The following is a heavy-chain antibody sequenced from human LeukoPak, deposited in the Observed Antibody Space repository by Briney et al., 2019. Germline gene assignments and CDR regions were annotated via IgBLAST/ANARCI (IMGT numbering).Heavy chain of an antibody. Sequence: GGSLRLSCATSGFTFSSYAMSWVRQAPGKGLEWVSAIKDSGGSTVYADSVKGRFTISRDNSKNTLYLQMNTLRADDTAVYYCAKDSLGGYDYGWGVFDIWGQGTLVTVSS. J-gene: IGHJ3*02. CDR1: GFTFSSYA. V-gene: IGHV3-23*01. CDR3: AKDSLGGYDYGWGVFDI. CDR2: IKDSGGST. D-gene: IGHD5-18*01.